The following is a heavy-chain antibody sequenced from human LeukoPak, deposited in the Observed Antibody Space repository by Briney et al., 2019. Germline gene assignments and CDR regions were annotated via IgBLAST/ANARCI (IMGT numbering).Heavy chain of an antibody. CDR1: GFTFSSYA. D-gene: IGHD3-22*01. J-gene: IGHJ6*02. Sequence: GGSLRLSCAASGFTFSSYAMNWVRQAPGKGLEWVSGISGGGGSTYYADSVKGRFTISRDNSKNTLYLQMNSLRAEDTAVYYCAKVHYYDSSGYYYYDYGMDVWGQGTTVTVSS. CDR2: ISGGGGST. CDR3: AKVHYYDSSGYYYYDYGMDV. V-gene: IGHV3-23*01.